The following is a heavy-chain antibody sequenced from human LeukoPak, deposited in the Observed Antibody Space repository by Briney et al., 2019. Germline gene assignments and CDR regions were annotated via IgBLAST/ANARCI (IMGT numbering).Heavy chain of an antibody. CDR1: GGSISSGGYY. D-gene: IGHD6-13*01. V-gene: IGHV4-31*03. CDR2: IYYSGST. J-gene: IGHJ4*02. Sequence: SQTLSLTCTVSGGSISSGGYYWSWIRQHPGKGLEWIGYIYYSGSTYYNPSLKSRVTISVDTSKNQFSLKLSSVTAADTAAYYCARVYSSSWLIDYWGQGTLVTVSS. CDR3: ARVYSSSWLIDY.